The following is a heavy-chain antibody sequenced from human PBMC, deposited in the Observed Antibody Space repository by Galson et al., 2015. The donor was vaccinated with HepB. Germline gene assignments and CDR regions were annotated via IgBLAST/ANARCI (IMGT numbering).Heavy chain of an antibody. D-gene: IGHD3-22*01. CDR1: GYSFTNYW. CDR2: IDPTDSYT. J-gene: IGHJ4*02. CDR3: ARHNAPYDTSAYYDY. V-gene: IGHV5-10-1*01. Sequence: QSGAEVKKPGESLRISCKGSGYSFTNYWITWVRQMPGKGLEWMGRIDPTDSYTNYSPSFQGHVTISADKSITTAYLQWSSLKASDTAMYYCARHNAPYDTSAYYDYWGQGTLVTVSS.